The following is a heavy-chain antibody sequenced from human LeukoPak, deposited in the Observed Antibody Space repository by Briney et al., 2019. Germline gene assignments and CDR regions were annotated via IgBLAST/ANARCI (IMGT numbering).Heavy chain of an antibody. D-gene: IGHD2-15*01. CDR3: ARKSGRAFDI. V-gene: IGHV5-51*01. CDR2: IYPGESDT. CDR1: GYSFTSYW. J-gene: IGHJ3*02. Sequence: GKSLKISGKGSGYSFTSYWIGGVRQLPGKGLEWMGIIYPGESDTRYSQSFTGQVTISADKSISTAYLQWSSLKASDTAMYYCARKSGRAFDIWGQGTMVTVSS.